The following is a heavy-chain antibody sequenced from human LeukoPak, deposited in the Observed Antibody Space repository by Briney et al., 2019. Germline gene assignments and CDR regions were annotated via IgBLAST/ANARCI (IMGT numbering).Heavy chain of an antibody. Sequence: GGSLRLSCAASGFTFSSYWMSWVRQAPGKGLEWVANIKQDGSEKYYVDSVKGRFTISRDNAKNSLYLQMNSLRAEDTAVYYCARGGTYSSGWKGDYLDYWGQGTLVTVSS. CDR2: IKQDGSEK. CDR1: GFTFSSYW. D-gene: IGHD6-19*01. CDR3: ARGGTYSSGWKGDYLDY. V-gene: IGHV3-7*03. J-gene: IGHJ4*02.